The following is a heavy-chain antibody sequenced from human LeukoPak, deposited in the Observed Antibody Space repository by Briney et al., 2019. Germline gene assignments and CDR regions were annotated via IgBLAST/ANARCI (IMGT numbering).Heavy chain of an antibody. CDR1: GFTFTSYA. CDR3: AKDGTWIQLWLIPVGAFDI. D-gene: IGHD5-18*01. V-gene: IGHV3-23*01. J-gene: IGHJ3*02. Sequence: GGSLRLSCAASGFTFTSYAMSWVRQAPGKGLEWVSSISGSGGSTYYADSVKGRFTISRDNSKNTLYLQMNSLRAEDTAVYYCAKDGTWIQLWLIPVGAFDIWGQGTMVTVSS. CDR2: ISGSGGST.